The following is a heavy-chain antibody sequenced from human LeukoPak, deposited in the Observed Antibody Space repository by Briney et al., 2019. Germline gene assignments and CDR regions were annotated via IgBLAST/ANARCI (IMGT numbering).Heavy chain of an antibody. Sequence: GASVKVSCKASGYTFTSYGISWVRQAPGQGLEWMGWISAYNGNTNYAQKLQGRVTMTTDTSTSTAYMELRSLRSDDTAVYYCAGDPGYYDSSGYLLYDYWGQGTLVTVSS. J-gene: IGHJ4*02. CDR2: ISAYNGNT. V-gene: IGHV1-18*01. CDR1: GYTFTSYG. CDR3: AGDPGYYDSSGYLLYDY. D-gene: IGHD3-22*01.